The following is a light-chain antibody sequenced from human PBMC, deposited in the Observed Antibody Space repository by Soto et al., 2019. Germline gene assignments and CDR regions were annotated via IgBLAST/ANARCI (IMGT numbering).Light chain of an antibody. Sequence: EIVLTQSPGTLSVSPGERATLSCRASQTVSSSFLSWYQQKPGQAPRLVISGTSNRATGIPDRFSGSGSGRDFTLTISGLDPEDFVVYYCHQYGGSPPFTFGPGTRVDVK. CDR2: GTS. J-gene: IGKJ3*01. CDR1: QTVSSSF. V-gene: IGKV3-20*01. CDR3: HQYGGSPPFT.